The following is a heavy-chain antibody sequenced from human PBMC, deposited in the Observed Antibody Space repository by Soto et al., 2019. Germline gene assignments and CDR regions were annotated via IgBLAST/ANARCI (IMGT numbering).Heavy chain of an antibody. V-gene: IGHV3-9*01. CDR1: GFTFDDYA. CDR3: AKGIVGATSYYFDY. D-gene: IGHD1-26*01. J-gene: IGHJ4*02. Sequence: EVQLVESGGGLVQPGRSLRLSGAASGFTFDDYAMHWVRQAPGQGLEWVSGISWNSGSIGYADSVKGRFTISRDNAKNSLYLQMNRLRAEDTDLYYCAKGIVGATSYYFDYWGQGTLVTVSS. CDR2: ISWNSGSI.